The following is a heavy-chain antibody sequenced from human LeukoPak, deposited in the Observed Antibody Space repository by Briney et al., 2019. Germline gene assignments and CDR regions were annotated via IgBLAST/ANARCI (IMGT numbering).Heavy chain of an antibody. J-gene: IGHJ4*02. CDR3: ARALWPYYFDY. D-gene: IGHD2-21*01. V-gene: IGHV3-33*01. CDR2: IWYDGSNE. Sequence: GGSLRLSCAASGFTFSGYGMHWVRQAPGKGLEWVAIIWYDGSNEYYADSVKGRFTISRDNSENTLYLQMNSLRAEDTAVYYCARALWPYYFDYWGQGTLVTVSS. CDR1: GFTFSGYG.